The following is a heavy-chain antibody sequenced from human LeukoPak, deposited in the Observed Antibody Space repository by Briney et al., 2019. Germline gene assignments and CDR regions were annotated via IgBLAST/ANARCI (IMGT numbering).Heavy chain of an antibody. V-gene: IGHV1-69*06. CDR2: IIPIFGTA. D-gene: IGHD3-16*01. J-gene: IGHJ4*02. Sequence: ASVKVSCKATGYTFTGYFIHWVRQAPGQGLEWMGGIIPIFGTANYAQKFQGRVTITADKSTSTAYMELSSLRSEDTAVYYCATSGAPSTGEYYWGQGTLVTVSS. CDR1: GYTFTGYF. CDR3: ATSGAPSTGEYY.